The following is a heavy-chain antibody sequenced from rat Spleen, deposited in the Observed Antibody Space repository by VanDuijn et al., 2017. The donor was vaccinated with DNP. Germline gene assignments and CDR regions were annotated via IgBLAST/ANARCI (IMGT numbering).Heavy chain of an antibody. V-gene: IGHV3-1*01. CDR3: VRHAIPGYSYFDY. J-gene: IGHJ2*01. CDR1: GFSITSDY. Sequence: EVQLQESGPGLVKPSQSLSLTCSVTGFSITSDYWGWIRKFPGNKMEWMGYISFSGSTSYNPSLKSRISITRDTPKNQFFLHLNSVTTEDTATYYCVRHAIPGYSYFDYWGQGVTVTVSS. D-gene: IGHD1-4*01. CDR2: ISFSGST.